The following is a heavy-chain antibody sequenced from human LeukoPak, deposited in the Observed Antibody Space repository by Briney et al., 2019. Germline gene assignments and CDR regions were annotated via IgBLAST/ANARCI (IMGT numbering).Heavy chain of an antibody. V-gene: IGHV4-39*07. CDR2: IYYSGST. CDR3: ARLQLGAKYYFDY. Sequence: SETLSLTCTVSGGSISSSSYYWGWIRQPPGKGLEWIGSIYYSGSTYYNPSLKSRVTISIDTSKNQFSLKLSSVTAADTAVYYCARLQLGAKYYFDYWGQGTLVTVSS. J-gene: IGHJ4*02. CDR1: GGSISSSSYY. D-gene: IGHD5-18*01.